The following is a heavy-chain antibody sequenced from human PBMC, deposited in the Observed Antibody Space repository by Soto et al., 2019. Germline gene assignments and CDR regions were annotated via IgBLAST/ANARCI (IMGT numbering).Heavy chain of an antibody. CDR3: ARGARKTHFDY. V-gene: IGHV4-59*01. J-gene: IGHJ4*02. CDR2: ISDSGST. CDR1: GGSISRYY. Sequence: QVQLQESGPGLVKPSETLSLTCTVSGGSISRYYWSWIRQPPGKGLEWIGYISDSGSTNYNPCLKSRVTVSVDTSKTQFSLKLSSVTPADTAVYYCARGARKTHFDYWGQGTLVTVSS.